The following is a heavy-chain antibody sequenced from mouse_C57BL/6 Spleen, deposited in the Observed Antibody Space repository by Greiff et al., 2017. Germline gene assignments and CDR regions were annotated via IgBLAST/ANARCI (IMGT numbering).Heavy chain of an antibody. CDR2: FYPGSGSI. D-gene: IGHD2-5*01. Sequence: VKLMESGAELVKPGASVKLSCKASGYTFTEYTIHWVKQRSGQGLEWIGWFYPGSGSIKYNEKFKDKATLTADKSSSTVYMELSRLTSEDSAVYFCARHPAYYSNLYYAMDYWGQGTSVTVSS. V-gene: IGHV1-62-2*01. CDR3: ARHPAYYSNLYYAMDY. J-gene: IGHJ4*01. CDR1: GYTFTEYT.